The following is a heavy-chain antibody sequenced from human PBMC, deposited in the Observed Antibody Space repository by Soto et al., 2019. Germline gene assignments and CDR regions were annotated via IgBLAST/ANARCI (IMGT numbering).Heavy chain of an antibody. D-gene: IGHD5-12*01. CDR1: GDSISSAGYY. Sequence: QVQLQESGPGLVKPSQALSLTCTVSGDSISSAGYYWSWIRQHPGKGLEWIGYIYYIGSTYYNPSLKSRVTISVDTSKNQFSLKLSSVTAADTAVYYCASRRYDTADNWGQGTLVAVSS. J-gene: IGHJ4*02. CDR3: ASRRYDTADN. V-gene: IGHV4-31*03. CDR2: IYYIGST.